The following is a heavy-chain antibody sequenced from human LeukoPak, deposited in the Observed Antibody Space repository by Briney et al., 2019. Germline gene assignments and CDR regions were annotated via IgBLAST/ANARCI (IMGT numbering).Heavy chain of an antibody. Sequence: GGSLRLSCAASGFAFSSYAMHWVRQGPGKGLEWVALVSYDGGSKYYANSVKGRITISRDNSKNTLHLQMNSLRTEDTAVYYCARVKGGIAAAGNYFDYWGQGTLVTVSS. D-gene: IGHD6-13*01. V-gene: IGHV3-30-3*01. CDR3: ARVKGGIAAAGNYFDY. CDR1: GFAFSSYA. J-gene: IGHJ4*02. CDR2: VSYDGGSK.